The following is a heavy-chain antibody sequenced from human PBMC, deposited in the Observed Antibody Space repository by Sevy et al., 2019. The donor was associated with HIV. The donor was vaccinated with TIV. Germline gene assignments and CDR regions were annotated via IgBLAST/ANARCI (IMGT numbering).Heavy chain of an antibody. V-gene: IGHV3-7*01. Sequence: GGSLRLSCAASGFTFTNFWMSWVCQAPGKGLEWVANVNNDGSGQKYADSVKGRFIISRDNAKNSLYLQMNSLRTEDTAVYYCARNSGNWGQGTLVTVSS. J-gene: IGHJ4*02. D-gene: IGHD6-19*01. CDR3: ARNSGN. CDR2: VNNDGSGQ. CDR1: GFTFTNFW.